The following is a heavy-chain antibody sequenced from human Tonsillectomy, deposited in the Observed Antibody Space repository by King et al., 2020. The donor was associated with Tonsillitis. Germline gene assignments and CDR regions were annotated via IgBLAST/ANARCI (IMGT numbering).Heavy chain of an antibody. CDR3: ARSSDGYKPSYYFFY. V-gene: IGHV3-53*01. J-gene: IGHJ4*02. D-gene: IGHD5-24*01. Sequence: VQLVESGGGLIQPGGSLRLSCAASGFTVSSNYMSWVRQAPGKRLEWVSVIYSGGSTYYADSVKGRFTISRDNSKNTLYLQMNSLRAEDTAVYYCARSSDGYKPSYYFFYWGQGTLVTVSS. CDR2: IYSGGST. CDR1: GFTVSSNY.